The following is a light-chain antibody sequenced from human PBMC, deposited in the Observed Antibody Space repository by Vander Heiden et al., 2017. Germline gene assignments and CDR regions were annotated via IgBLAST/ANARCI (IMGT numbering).Light chain of an antibody. Sequence: HSSLPQPASVAGSPGQSITIPCPGTISHVGGYNLVHWYQQHPGKAPKLMIYEVSKRPSGVSNRFSGSKSGNTASLTICGLQAEDEADYYCRSYAGSSTPYVFGTGTKVTVL. CDR3: RSYAGSSTPYV. CDR2: EVS. CDR1: ISHVGGYNL. V-gene: IGLV2-23*02. J-gene: IGLJ1*01.